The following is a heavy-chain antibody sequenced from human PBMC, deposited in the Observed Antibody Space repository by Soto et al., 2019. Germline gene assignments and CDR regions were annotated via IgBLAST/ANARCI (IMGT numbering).Heavy chain of an antibody. CDR2: VYWNDAK. J-gene: IGHJ4*02. CDR3: APLNTRGYYFDY. CDR1: GFSLSTSQVG. Sequence: SGPTLVNPTQTLTLTCTFSGFSLSTSQVGVGWIRQPPGKALEWLAHVYWNDAKYYSLSLKTRPTITKDTSKNQVVLTMTNMDPVDTATYFCAPLNTRGYYFDYWGQGALVTVSS. V-gene: IGHV2-5*01.